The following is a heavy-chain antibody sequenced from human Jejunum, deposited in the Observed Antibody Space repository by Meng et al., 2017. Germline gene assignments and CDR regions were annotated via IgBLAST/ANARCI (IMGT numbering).Heavy chain of an antibody. CDR1: GYTFTNYA. V-gene: IGHV1-3*01. D-gene: IGHD2-2*01. CDR3: ARGYCSSTSCQYYPDY. Sequence: QVRLVQSGAEVKKPGASVKVSCKLSGYTFTNYAIHWVRQAPGQRLEWMGWINAGNGDTKYSQNFQGRVTITRDTSASTAYMELSSLGSEDTAVYYCARGYCSSTSCQYYPDYWGQGTLVTVSS. CDR2: INAGNGDT. J-gene: IGHJ4*02.